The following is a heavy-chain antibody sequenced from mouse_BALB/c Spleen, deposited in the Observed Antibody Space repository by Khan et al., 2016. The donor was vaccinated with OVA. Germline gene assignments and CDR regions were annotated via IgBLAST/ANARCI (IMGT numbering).Heavy chain of an antibody. J-gene: IGHJ2*01. CDR3: ARMARK. Sequence: VQLQQPGAELVKSGATVKLSCTASGLHIQDTYMHRLKQWPEHGLEWIGRFDPPNGDTKYEPKFQGRATITADKSSNQAYLQRSSQTTEDTAVYYCARMARKWGQGTTVTVSS. V-gene: IGHV14-3*02. CDR2: FDPPNGDT. CDR1: GLHIQDTY.